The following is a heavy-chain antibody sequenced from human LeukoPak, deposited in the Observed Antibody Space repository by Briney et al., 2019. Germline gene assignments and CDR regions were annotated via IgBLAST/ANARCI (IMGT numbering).Heavy chain of an antibody. CDR3: AREDHSNYNY. Sequence: PGGSLRLSCAASGFTFSSYAMSWVRQAPGKGLEWVANIKQDGSEKYYVDSVKGRFTISRDNAKNSLYLQMNSLRAEDTAVYYCAREDHSNYNYWGQGTLVTVSS. J-gene: IGHJ4*02. D-gene: IGHD4-11*01. V-gene: IGHV3-7*01. CDR2: IKQDGSEK. CDR1: GFTFSSYA.